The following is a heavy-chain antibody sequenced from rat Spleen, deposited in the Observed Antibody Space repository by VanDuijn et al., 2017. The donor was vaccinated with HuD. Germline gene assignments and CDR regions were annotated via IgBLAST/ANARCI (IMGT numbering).Heavy chain of an antibody. D-gene: IGHD3-3*01. CDR2: ITYDGSST. V-gene: IGHV5-17*01. Sequence: EVQLVESGGGLVQPGNSLKLSCGASGFTFSDYAMAWVRQSPKKGLEWVATITYDGSSTYYRDSVKGRFTVSRENAKRTLYLQMDSLRSEDTATYYCARERGTVPLDYWGQGVLVTVSS. CDR1: GFTFSDYA. CDR3: ARERGTVPLDY. J-gene: IGHJ2*01.